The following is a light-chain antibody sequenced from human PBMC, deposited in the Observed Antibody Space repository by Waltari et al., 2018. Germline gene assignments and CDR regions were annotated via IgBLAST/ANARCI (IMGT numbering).Light chain of an antibody. CDR1: QSVTTN. Sequence: VLTQFPDTLSVSPGERATLSCRASQSVTTNLAWYQQQPGLPPRPLVYGASTRATGVPARFSGSGSGTEFTLIISSLQSEDFAVYYCQQYHQRPPWTFGQGTKVEIK. V-gene: IGKV3-15*01. J-gene: IGKJ1*01. CDR3: QQYHQRPPWT. CDR2: GAS.